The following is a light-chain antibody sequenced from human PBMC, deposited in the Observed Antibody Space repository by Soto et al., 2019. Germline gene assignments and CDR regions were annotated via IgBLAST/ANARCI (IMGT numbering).Light chain of an antibody. Sequence: ILMTQSPAYLAVSLGERATINCKSSQSVLYSSNNKNYLAWYQQKPGQPPKLLIYWASTRESGVPDRFSGSGSGTDFTLTISSLQAEDVAVYYCQQYYSTPRTFGQGTKVDNK. CDR2: WAS. V-gene: IGKV4-1*01. CDR1: QSVLYSSNNKNY. CDR3: QQYYSTPRT. J-gene: IGKJ1*01.